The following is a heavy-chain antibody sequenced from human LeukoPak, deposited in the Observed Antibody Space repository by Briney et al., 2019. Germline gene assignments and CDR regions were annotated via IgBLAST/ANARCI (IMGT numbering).Heavy chain of an antibody. CDR1: GGTFISYA. J-gene: IGHJ4*02. V-gene: IGHV1-69*04. Sequence: SVKVSCKASGGTFISYAISWVRQAPGQGLEWMGRIIPILGIANYAQKFQGRVTITADESTSTAYMELSSLRSEDTAVYYCAREFDYGDYVDYFDYWGQGTLVTVSS. CDR3: AREFDYGDYVDYFDY. D-gene: IGHD4-17*01. CDR2: IIPILGIA.